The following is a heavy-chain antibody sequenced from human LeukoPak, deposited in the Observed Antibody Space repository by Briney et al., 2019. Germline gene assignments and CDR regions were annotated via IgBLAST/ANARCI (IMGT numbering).Heavy chain of an antibody. CDR1: GGSFSGYY. CDR3: ARWSLPAYYFDY. Sequence: SETLSLTCAVYGGSFSGYYWSWIRQPPGKGLEWIGEINHSGSTNYNPSLKSRVTISVDTSKNQFSLKLSSVTAAGTAVYYCARWSLPAYYFDYWGQGTLVTVSS. J-gene: IGHJ4*02. D-gene: IGHD2-15*01. V-gene: IGHV4-34*01. CDR2: INHSGST.